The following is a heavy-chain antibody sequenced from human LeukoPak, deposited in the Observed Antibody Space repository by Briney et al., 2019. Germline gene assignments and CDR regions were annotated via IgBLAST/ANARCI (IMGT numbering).Heavy chain of an antibody. CDR1: GYTFTDYY. V-gene: IGHV1-69-2*01. D-gene: IGHD3-16*02. Sequence: ASVKISCKVSGYTFTDYYMHWVQQAPGKGLEWMGLVDPEDGETIYAEKFQGRVTITADESTSTAYMELSSLRSEDTAVYYCAREVNDDYVWGSYRYTRGYFDYWGQGTLVTVSS. CDR3: AREVNDDYVWGSYRYTRGYFDY. CDR2: VDPEDGET. J-gene: IGHJ4*02.